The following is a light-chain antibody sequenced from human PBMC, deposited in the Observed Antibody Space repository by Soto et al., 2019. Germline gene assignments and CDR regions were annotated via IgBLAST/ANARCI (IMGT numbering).Light chain of an antibody. J-gene: IGKJ2*01. CDR3: QQYISFPHT. Sequence: DIQMTQSPSTLSASVGDRVTITCRASQNIISWLAWYQQKPGKAPKLLTYKASSLESGVPSRFGGSGSGTEFTLTINSLQPDDFATYYGQQYISFPHTFGQGTKLEIK. V-gene: IGKV1-5*03. CDR1: QNIISW. CDR2: KAS.